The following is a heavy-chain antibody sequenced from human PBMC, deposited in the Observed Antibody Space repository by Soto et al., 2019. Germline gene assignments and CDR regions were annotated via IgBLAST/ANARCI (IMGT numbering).Heavy chain of an antibody. CDR1: VFTFDDDA. Sequence: GGSLRLSCAAAVFTFDDDAMHWVRQAPGKGLEWVSGISWNSGSIGYADSVKGRFTISRDNAKNSLYLQMNSLRAEDTALYYCAKDIGPYGAAAGLYGFDPWGQGTLVTVSS. J-gene: IGHJ5*02. CDR3: AKDIGPYGAAAGLYGFDP. CDR2: ISWNSGSI. D-gene: IGHD6-13*01. V-gene: IGHV3-9*01.